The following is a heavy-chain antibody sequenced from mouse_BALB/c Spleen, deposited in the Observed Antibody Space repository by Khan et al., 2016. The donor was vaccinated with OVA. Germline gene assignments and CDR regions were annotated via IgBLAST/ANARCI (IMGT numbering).Heavy chain of an antibody. CDR2: IYPGNSDT. Sequence: VQLQQSGTVLARPGTSVKMSCKASGYTFTSYWMHWVKQRPGQGLEWIGAIYPGNSDTSYNQKFTGKAKLTAVTSTSTAYMERSSLTNEDSAVYYCTRFGYLFAYWGQGTLVTVSA. J-gene: IGHJ3*01. CDR1: GYTFTSYW. V-gene: IGHV1-5*01. D-gene: IGHD2-2*01. CDR3: TRFGYLFAY.